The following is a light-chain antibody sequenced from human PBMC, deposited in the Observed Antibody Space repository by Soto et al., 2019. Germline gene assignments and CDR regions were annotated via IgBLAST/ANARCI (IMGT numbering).Light chain of an antibody. CDR1: QSISNY. J-gene: IGKJ4*01. Sequence: SQSISNYLNGYQHKPGKAPKVLISAASNVQSGVPSRFGGRASGTVFTLDISCLYHAEVATFYCRKRSPLSPLTFGGGTKVDIK. V-gene: IGKV1-39*01. CDR2: AAS. CDR3: RKRSPLSPLT.